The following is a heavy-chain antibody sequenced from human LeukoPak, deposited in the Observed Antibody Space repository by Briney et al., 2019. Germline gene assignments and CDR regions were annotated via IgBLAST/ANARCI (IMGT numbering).Heavy chain of an antibody. J-gene: IGHJ4*02. V-gene: IGHV5-51*01. CDR1: GYSFTSYW. D-gene: IGHD3-22*01. CDR2: IYPGDSDT. CDR3: ARMSYDSSGYYPQLYYFDY. Sequence: GESLKISCKGSGYSFTSYWIGWVRQLPGKGLEWMGIIYPGDSDTRYSPSFQGQVTISADKSISTAYLQWSSLKASDTAMYYCARMSYDSSGYYPQLYYFDYWGQGTLVTVSS.